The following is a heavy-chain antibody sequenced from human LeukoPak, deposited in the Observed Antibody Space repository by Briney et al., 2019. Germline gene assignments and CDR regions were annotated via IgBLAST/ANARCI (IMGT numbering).Heavy chain of an antibody. CDR1: GGSSSGYY. CDR3: ARRGPPRTMLRGVKSGWFDP. Sequence: SETLSLTCVLYGGSSSGYYWSWIRQPPGKGLEWIGEINHSGSTNYSPSLKSRVTISVDTSKNQFSLKLSSVTAADTAVYYCARRGPPRTMLRGVKSGWFDPWGQGTLVTVSS. J-gene: IGHJ5*02. CDR2: INHSGST. V-gene: IGHV4-34*01. D-gene: IGHD3-10*01.